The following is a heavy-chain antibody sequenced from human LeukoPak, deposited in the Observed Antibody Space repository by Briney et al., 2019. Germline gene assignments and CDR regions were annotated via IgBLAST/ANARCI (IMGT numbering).Heavy chain of an antibody. CDR1: GFIFSSFG. Sequence: GGSLRLSCAASGFIFSSFGMHWVRQAPGKGLEWVAVISYDGSDKYYADSVKGRFTISRDNAKNSLFLQMNSLRAEDTAVYYCARDWGYYAFDIWGQGTMVTASS. J-gene: IGHJ3*02. D-gene: IGHD2-15*01. CDR2: ISYDGSDK. CDR3: ARDWGYYAFDI. V-gene: IGHV3-30*03.